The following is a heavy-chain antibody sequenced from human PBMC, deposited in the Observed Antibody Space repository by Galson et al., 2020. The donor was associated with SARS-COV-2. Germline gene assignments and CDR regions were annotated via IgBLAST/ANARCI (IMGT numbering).Heavy chain of an antibody. Sequence: GGSLRLSCAASGFTFSSYGMHWVRQAPGKGLEWVAVISYDGSNKYYADSVKGRFTISRDNSKNTLYLQMNSLRAEDTAVYYCARALSGSYRDAFDIWGQGTMVTVSS. V-gene: IGHV3-30*03. CDR3: ARALSGSYRDAFDI. CDR2: ISYDGSNK. D-gene: IGHD1-26*01. J-gene: IGHJ3*02. CDR1: GFTFSSYG.